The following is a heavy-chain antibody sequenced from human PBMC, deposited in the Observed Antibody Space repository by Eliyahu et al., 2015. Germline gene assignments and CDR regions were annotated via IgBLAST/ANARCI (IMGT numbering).Heavy chain of an antibody. CDR2: IYYTGTT. CDR3: ALEDRFSNWFDP. J-gene: IGHJ5*02. Sequence: QVQLQESGPGLVKPSETLSLTCTVSGDSISTYYWSWIRQPPGKGLEWIGYIYYTGTTTYNPSLQSRVTISVDTSKNQFSLKMSSVTAADTAVYFCALEDRFSNWFDPWGQGTLVTVSS. V-gene: IGHV4-59*01. CDR1: GDSISTYY. D-gene: IGHD3-3*01.